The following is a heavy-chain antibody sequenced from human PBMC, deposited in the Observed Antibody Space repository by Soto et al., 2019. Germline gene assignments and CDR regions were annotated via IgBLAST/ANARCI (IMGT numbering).Heavy chain of an antibody. CDR3: ARQLEAAVAATNWFDP. CDR2: IYYSGST. D-gene: IGHD6-19*01. J-gene: IGHJ5*02. V-gene: IGHV4-39*01. Sequence: SETLSLTCTVSGGSISSSSYYWVWIRHPPGKGLEWIGSIYYSGSTYYNPSLKSRVTISVDTSKNQFSLKLSSVTAADTAVYYCARQLEAAVAATNWFDPWGQGTLVTV. CDR1: GGSISSSSYY.